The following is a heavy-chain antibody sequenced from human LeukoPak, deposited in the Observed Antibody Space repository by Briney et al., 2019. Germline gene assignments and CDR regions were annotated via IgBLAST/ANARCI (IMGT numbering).Heavy chain of an antibody. V-gene: IGHV3-21*01. Sequence: GGSLRLSCAASGFTFSSYSMNWVRQAPGKGLEWVSSISSSSSYIYYADSVKGRFTISRDNAKNSLYLQMNSLRAEDTAVYYCARATYYYDSSGSYYFDYWGQGTLVTVSS. D-gene: IGHD3-22*01. J-gene: IGHJ4*02. CDR3: ARATYYYDSSGSYYFDY. CDR1: GFTFSSYS. CDR2: ISSSSSYI.